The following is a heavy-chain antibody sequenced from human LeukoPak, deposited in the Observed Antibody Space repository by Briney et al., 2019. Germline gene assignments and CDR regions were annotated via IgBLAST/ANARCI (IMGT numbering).Heavy chain of an antibody. CDR3: ARRRSFLRGIAARPYFDY. CDR2: INHSAMS. D-gene: IGHD6-6*01. CDR1: GGSFSGYY. J-gene: IGHJ4*02. V-gene: IGHV4-34*01. Sequence: PSETLSLTCAVYGGSFSGYYWTWIRQPPGKGLEWIGEINHSAMSAYDPSLKSRVTISVDTSKNQFSLKLSSVTAADTAVYYCARRRSFLRGIAARPYFDYWGQGTLVTVSS.